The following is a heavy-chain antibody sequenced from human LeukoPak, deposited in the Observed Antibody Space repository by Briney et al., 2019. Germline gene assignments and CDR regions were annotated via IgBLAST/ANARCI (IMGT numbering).Heavy chain of an antibody. Sequence: SETLSLTCTVSGGSISSSSYYWGWIRQPPGKGLEWIGSIYYSGSTYYNPSLKSRVTISVDTSKNQFSLKLSSVTAANTAVYYCATYPGDENYWGQGTLVTVSS. J-gene: IGHJ4*02. CDR3: ATYPGDENY. CDR2: IYYSGST. V-gene: IGHV4-39*01. CDR1: GGSISSSSYY. D-gene: IGHD7-27*01.